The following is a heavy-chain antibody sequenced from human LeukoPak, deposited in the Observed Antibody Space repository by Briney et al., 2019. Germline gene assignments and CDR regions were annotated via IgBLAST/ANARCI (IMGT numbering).Heavy chain of an antibody. Sequence: PGGSLRLSCAASGFTFSNYAMNWVRQAPGKGLEWVSLISGDGGSTYYADSVKGRFTISRDNSKNSLYLQMNSLRTEDTALYYCAKAYEWEPTGFDYWGQGTLVTVSS. V-gene: IGHV3-43*02. CDR1: GFTFSNYA. CDR2: ISGDGGST. D-gene: IGHD1-26*01. CDR3: AKAYEWEPTGFDY. J-gene: IGHJ4*02.